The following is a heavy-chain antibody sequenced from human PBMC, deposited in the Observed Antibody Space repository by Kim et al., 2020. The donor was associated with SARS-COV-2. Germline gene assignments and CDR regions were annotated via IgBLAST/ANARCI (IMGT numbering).Heavy chain of an antibody. D-gene: IGHD3-10*01. Sequence: ASVKVSCKASGYTFTSYAMHWVRQAPGQRLEWMGWINAGNGNTKYSQKFQGRVTITRDTSASTAYMELSSLRSEDTAVYYCARDPRYYGSGSYYRINPPNYFDYWGQGTLVTVSS. V-gene: IGHV1-3*01. CDR1: GYTFTSYA. CDR2: INAGNGNT. CDR3: ARDPRYYGSGSYYRINPPNYFDY. J-gene: IGHJ4*02.